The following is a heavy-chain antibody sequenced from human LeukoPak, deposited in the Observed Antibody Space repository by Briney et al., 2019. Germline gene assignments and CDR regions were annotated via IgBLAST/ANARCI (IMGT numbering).Heavy chain of an antibody. D-gene: IGHD6-19*01. V-gene: IGHV1-24*01. CDR3: ATFSGPTLGAIAVAGTIIDY. Sequence: ASVKVSCKVSGYTLTELSMHWVRQAPGKGLEWMGGFDPEDGETIYAQKFQGRVTMTEDTSTDTAYMELSSLRSEDTAVYYCATFSGPTLGAIAVAGTIIDYWGQGTLVTVSS. CDR1: GYTLTELS. CDR2: FDPEDGET. J-gene: IGHJ4*02.